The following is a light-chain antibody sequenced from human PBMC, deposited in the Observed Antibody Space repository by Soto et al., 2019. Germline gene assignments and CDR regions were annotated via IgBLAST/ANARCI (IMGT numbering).Light chain of an antibody. J-gene: IGLJ2*01. V-gene: IGLV1-40*01. CDR3: QSYDSSLSGSVV. CDR1: SSNIGAGYD. CDR2: GNI. Sequence: QSVLTQPPSVSGAPWQRVTISCTGSSSNIGAGYDIHWYQQLPGTAPKLLIYGNINRPSGVPDRFSGSKSGTSASLAITGLQAADEADYYCQSYDSSLSGSVVFGGGTKLTVL.